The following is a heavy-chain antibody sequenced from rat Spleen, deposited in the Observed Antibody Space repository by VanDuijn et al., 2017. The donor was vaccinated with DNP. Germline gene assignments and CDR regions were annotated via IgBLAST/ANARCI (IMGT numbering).Heavy chain of an antibody. Sequence: EVKLVESGGGLVQPGRSVKLSCTTSGFTFSDYWMEWVRQAPGKGLEWVAYISYEGSITSYGDSVKGRFTISRDNAKSTLYLQMESLRSEDTATYYCAKDAFDYWGQGVMVTVSP. CDR1: GFTFSDYW. V-gene: IGHV5-22*01. CDR3: AKDAFDY. CDR2: ISYEGSIT. J-gene: IGHJ2*01.